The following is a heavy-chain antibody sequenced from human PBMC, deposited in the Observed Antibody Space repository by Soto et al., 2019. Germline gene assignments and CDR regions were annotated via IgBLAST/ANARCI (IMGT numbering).Heavy chain of an antibody. CDR2: INAGNGNT. CDR1: GYTFTSYA. Sequence: EASVKVSCKASGYTFTSYAMHWVRQAPGQRLEWMGWINAGNGNTKYSQKFQGRVTITRDTSASTAYMELSSLRSEDTAVYYCASSYYGSGKPKDYYYGMDVWGQGTTVTVSS. J-gene: IGHJ6*02. CDR3: ASSYYGSGKPKDYYYGMDV. D-gene: IGHD3-10*01. V-gene: IGHV1-3*01.